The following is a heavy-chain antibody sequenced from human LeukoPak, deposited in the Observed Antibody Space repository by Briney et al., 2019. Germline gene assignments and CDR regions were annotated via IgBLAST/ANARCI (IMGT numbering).Heavy chain of an antibody. V-gene: IGHV4-4*07. J-gene: IGHJ4*02. CDR1: GGSISNYY. D-gene: IGHD6-6*01. Sequence: KSSETLSLTCTVSGGSISNYYWSWIRQPAGKGLEWIGRIYTSGSTNYNPSLKSRVTMSVDTSKNQFSLKLSSVTAADTAVYYCAREYSSSSPLDYWGQGTLVTVSS. CDR2: IYTSGST. CDR3: AREYSSSSPLDY.